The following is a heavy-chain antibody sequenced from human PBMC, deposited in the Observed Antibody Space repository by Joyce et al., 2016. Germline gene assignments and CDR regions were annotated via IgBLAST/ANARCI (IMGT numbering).Heavy chain of an antibody. Sequence: EVQLVESGGGLVQPGGSLRLSCAASGLTFSSYWMCWVRQAPGKGLEWVANIDQDGSEKYYVDSVKGRFSISRDNAKNSLYLQMDSLRAEDTAVYYCVRTYGSGGIDYWGQGTLVTVSS. CDR2: IDQDGSEK. CDR1: GLTFSSYW. CDR3: VRTYGSGGIDY. D-gene: IGHD3-10*01. V-gene: IGHV3-7*05. J-gene: IGHJ4*02.